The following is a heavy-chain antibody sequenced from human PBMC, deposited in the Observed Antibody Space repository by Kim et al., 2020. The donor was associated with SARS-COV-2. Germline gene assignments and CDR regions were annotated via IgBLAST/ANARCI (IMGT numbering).Heavy chain of an antibody. J-gene: IGHJ4*02. CDR2: INHSGST. V-gene: IGHV4-34*01. CDR1: SGSFSGYY. Sequence: SETLSLTCAVYSGSFSGYYWSWIRQPPGKGLEWIGEINHSGSTNYNPSLKSRVTISVDTSKNQFSLKLSSVTAADTAVYYCARGLEDYYGSGSYYKYYFDYWGQGTLVTVSS. D-gene: IGHD3-10*01. CDR3: ARGLEDYYGSGSYYKYYFDY.